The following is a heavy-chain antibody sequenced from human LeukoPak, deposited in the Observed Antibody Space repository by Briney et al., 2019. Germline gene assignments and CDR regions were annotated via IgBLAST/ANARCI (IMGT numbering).Heavy chain of an antibody. CDR1: GFTFTNYW. J-gene: IGHJ4*02. D-gene: IGHD6-19*01. CDR2: INHSGST. Sequence: GSLRLSCAASGFTFTNYWMSWFRQPPGKGLEWIGEINHSGSTNYNPSLKSRVTISVDTSKNQFSLKLSSVTAADTAVYYCARYSSGWKFDYWGQGTLVTVSS. CDR3: ARYSSGWKFDY. V-gene: IGHV4-34*01.